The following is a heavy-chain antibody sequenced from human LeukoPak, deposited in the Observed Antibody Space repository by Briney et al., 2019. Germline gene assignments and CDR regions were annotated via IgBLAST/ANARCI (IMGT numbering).Heavy chain of an antibody. Sequence: GGSLRLSCVASGFKFSDSYMNWIRQAPGKGLEWISYITSGGTTMYYADSVKGRFTVSRDNAKNSLHLQMNSLRAEDTAVYYCVREVYFYDDSAMEGGFDIWGQGTMVTVSS. V-gene: IGHV3-11*04. CDR3: VREVYFYDDSAMEGGFDI. CDR1: GFKFSDSY. J-gene: IGHJ3*02. D-gene: IGHD3-22*01. CDR2: ITSGGTTM.